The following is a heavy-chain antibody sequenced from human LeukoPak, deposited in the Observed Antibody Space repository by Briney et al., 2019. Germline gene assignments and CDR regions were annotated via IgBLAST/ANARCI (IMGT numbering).Heavy chain of an antibody. Sequence: ASVTVSCKASGYTFTSYGISWVRQAPGQGLEWMGWISAYNGTTNYAQKLQGRVTMTTDTSTSTAYMELRSLRSDDTAVYYCERAAGNGVYYYYMDVLGKATTVTVSS. CDR3: ERAAGNGVYYYYMDV. CDR1: GYTFTSYG. CDR2: ISAYNGTT. V-gene: IGHV1-18*01. J-gene: IGHJ6*03. D-gene: IGHD6-19*01.